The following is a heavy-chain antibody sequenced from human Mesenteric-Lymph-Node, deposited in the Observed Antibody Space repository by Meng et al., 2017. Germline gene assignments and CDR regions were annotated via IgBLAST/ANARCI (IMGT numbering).Heavy chain of an antibody. CDR3: ARSSVPSHYFFDY. CDR2: IYYSGST. Sequence: SETLSLTCTVSGGSISSSSYYWGWIRQPPGKGLEWIGSIYYSGSTYYNPSLKSRVTISVDTSKNQFSLKLSSVTAADTAVYYCARSSVPSHYFFDYWGPGTLVTVSS. D-gene: IGHD6-19*01. V-gene: IGHV4-39*07. CDR1: GGSISSSSYY. J-gene: IGHJ4*02.